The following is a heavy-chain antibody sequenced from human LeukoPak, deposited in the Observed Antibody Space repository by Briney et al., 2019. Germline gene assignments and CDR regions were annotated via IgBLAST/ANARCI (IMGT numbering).Heavy chain of an antibody. V-gene: IGHV3-11*01. CDR1: GFTFSDYY. Sequence: GGSLRLPCAASGFTFSDYYMSWIRQAPGKGLEWVSYISSSGSTIYYADSVKGRFTISRDNAKNSLYLQMNSLRAEDTAVYYCARDISGYSYALVPWGQGTLVTVSS. CDR3: ARDISGYSYALVP. CDR2: ISSSGSTI. D-gene: IGHD5-18*01. J-gene: IGHJ5*02.